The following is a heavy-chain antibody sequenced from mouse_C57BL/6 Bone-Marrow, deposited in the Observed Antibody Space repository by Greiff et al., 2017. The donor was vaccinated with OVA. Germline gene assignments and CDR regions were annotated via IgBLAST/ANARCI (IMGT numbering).Heavy chain of an antibody. D-gene: IGHD1-1*01. CDR3: ARWPYGSSYVWYFDV. J-gene: IGHJ1*03. V-gene: IGHV1-81*01. CDR1: GYTFTSYG. CDR2: IYPRSGNT. Sequence: VMLVESGAELARPGASVKLSCKASGYTFTSYGISWVKQRTGQGLEWIGEIYPRSGNTYYNEKFKGKATLTADKSSSTAYMELRSLTSEDSAVYFCARWPYGSSYVWYFDVWGTGTTVTVSS.